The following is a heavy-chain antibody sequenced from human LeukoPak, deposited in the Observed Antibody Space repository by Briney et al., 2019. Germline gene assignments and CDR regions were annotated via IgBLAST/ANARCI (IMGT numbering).Heavy chain of an antibody. J-gene: IGHJ4*01. CDR3: ARATRNGYDY. V-gene: IGHV3-48*04. Sequence: PGGSLRLSCAASGFTFNIYGMNWVRQAPGKGPEWVSYIGSRSVTTHYADSVKGRFTVSRDDAQNALYLQMNSLRRDDTAVYYCARATRNGYDYWGHGTRVTASS. D-gene: IGHD5-24*01. CDR1: GFTFNIYG. CDR2: IGSRSVTT.